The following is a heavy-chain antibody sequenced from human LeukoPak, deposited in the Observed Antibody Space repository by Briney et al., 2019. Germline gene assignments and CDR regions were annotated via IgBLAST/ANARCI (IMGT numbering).Heavy chain of an antibody. D-gene: IGHD6-13*01. J-gene: IGHJ5*02. CDR3: ATDNGYSSSLEFVGSFDP. CDR2: IIPIFGTA. V-gene: IGHV1-69*13. Sequence: SVRVSCKASGGTFSSYAISWVRQAPGQGLEWMGGIIPIFGTANYAQKFQGRVTTTADESTSTAYLELSSLRSEDTAVYYCATDNGYSSSLEFVGSFDPWGQGTLVTVSS. CDR1: GGTFSSYA.